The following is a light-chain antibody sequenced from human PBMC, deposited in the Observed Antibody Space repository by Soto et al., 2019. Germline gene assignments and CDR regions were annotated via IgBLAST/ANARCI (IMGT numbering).Light chain of an antibody. CDR1: QSISNY. J-gene: IGKJ2*01. Sequence: DIQMTQSPSSLSASVGDRVTITCRASQSISNYLNWYQQKPGKAPKLLIYAASSLQSGVPSRFSGSESGTDFTLTISSLQPEDFATYYCQQSYTTRMYTFGQGTKVEIK. V-gene: IGKV1-39*01. CDR3: QQSYTTRMYT. CDR2: AAS.